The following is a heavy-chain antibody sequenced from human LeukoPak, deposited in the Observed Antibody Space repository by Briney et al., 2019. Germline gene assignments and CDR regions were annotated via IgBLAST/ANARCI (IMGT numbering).Heavy chain of an antibody. V-gene: IGHV4-34*01. CDR2: IHYSGAT. Sequence: SETLSLTCAVYGGSFSGYYWAWIRQPPGKGLEWIGEIHYSGATNYSPSLKSRVIISGDSSRNQFSLKLTSLTAADTAIYYCARAALIVYAFDIWGQGALVTVSS. CDR3: ARAALIVYAFDI. CDR1: GGSFSGYY. D-gene: IGHD1-26*01. J-gene: IGHJ3*02.